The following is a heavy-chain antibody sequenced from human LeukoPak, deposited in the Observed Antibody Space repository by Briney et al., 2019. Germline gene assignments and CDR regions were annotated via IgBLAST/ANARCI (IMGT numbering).Heavy chain of an antibody. CDR3: ARGGHIRTTVTSDAFDI. V-gene: IGHV1-8*01. Sequence: ASVKVSCKASGYTFTSYDINWVRQATGQGLEWMGWMNPNSGNTGYAQKFQGRVTMTRDMSTSTVYMELRSVRTEDTAVYYCARGGHIRTTVTSDAFDIWGQGTMVTVSS. CDR1: GYTFTSYD. J-gene: IGHJ3*02. D-gene: IGHD4-17*01. CDR2: MNPNSGNT.